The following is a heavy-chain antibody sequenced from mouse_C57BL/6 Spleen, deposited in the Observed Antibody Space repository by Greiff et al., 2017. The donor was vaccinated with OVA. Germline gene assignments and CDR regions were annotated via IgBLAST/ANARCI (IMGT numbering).Heavy chain of an antibody. J-gene: IGHJ2*01. CDR1: GFTFSDYY. CDR3: ARCPFDY. CDR2: INYDGSST. Sequence: EVKLMESEGGLVQPGSSMKLSCTASGFTFSDYYMAWVRQVPAKGLEWVANINYDGSSTYYLDSLKSRFIISRDNAKNILYLQMSSLNSENTATYYCARCPFDYWGQGTTLTVSS. V-gene: IGHV5-16*01.